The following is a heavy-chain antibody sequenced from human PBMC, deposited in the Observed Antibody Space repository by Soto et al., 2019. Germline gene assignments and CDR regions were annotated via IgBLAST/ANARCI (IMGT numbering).Heavy chain of an antibody. CDR1: GYTFTSYD. CDR3: ATGVLRFLEWFRDY. D-gene: IGHD3-3*01. J-gene: IGHJ4*02. Sequence: ASVKVSCKASGYTFTSYDINWVRQATGQGLEWMGWMNPNSGNTGYAQKFQGRVTMTRNTSISTAYMELSSLRSEDTAVYHCATGVLRFLEWFRDYWGQGTLVTVSS. CDR2: MNPNSGNT. V-gene: IGHV1-8*01.